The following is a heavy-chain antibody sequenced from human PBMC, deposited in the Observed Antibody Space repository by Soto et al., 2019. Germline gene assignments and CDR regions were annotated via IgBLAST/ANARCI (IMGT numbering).Heavy chain of an antibody. J-gene: IGHJ2*01. V-gene: IGHV1-18*01. Sequence: QVPLVQSGAEVKKPGASVKVSCKASGYTFTSYGISWVRQAPGQGLEWMGWISAYNGNTNYAQKLQGRVTMTTDTSTSTAYMELRSLRSDDTAAYYCARGITMVRGVTSRGWYFDLWGRGTLVTVSS. CDR3: ARGITMVRGVTSRGWYFDL. D-gene: IGHD3-10*01. CDR2: ISAYNGNT. CDR1: GYTFTSYG.